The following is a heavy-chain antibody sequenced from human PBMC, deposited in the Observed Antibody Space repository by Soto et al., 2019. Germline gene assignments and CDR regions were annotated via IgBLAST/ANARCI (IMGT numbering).Heavy chain of an antibody. Sequence: SVKVSCXASGGTFSSYAISWVRQAPGQGLEWMGGIIPIFGTANYAQKFQGRVTITADESTSTAYMELSSLRSEDTAVYYCARAPDPRFGEFDFDYWGQGTLVTVSS. J-gene: IGHJ4*02. CDR3: ARAPDPRFGEFDFDY. D-gene: IGHD3-10*02. CDR1: GGTFSSYA. V-gene: IGHV1-69*13. CDR2: IIPIFGTA.